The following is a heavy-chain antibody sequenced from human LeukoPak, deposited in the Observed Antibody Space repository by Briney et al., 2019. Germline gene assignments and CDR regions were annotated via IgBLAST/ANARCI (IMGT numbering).Heavy chain of an antibody. D-gene: IGHD2-15*01. J-gene: IGHJ5*02. V-gene: IGHV4-39*01. CDR2: LSYSGTT. Sequence: SETLSLTCTVSGGSISSSTYYWGWIRQTPERGLEWIGSLSYSGTTYYNPSLKSQVTISVDTSNNQFSLKLSSVTAADTAVYYCARQGWWFDPWGQGTLVTVSS. CDR3: ARQGWWFDP. CDR1: GGSISSSTYY.